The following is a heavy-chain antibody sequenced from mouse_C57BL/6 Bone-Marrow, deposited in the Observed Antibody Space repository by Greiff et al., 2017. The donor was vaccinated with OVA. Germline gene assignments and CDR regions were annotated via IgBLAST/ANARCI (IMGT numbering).Heavy chain of an antibody. CDR1: GYTFTSYW. J-gene: IGHJ3*01. V-gene: IGHV1-52*01. Sequence: QVQLQQPGAELVRPGSSVKLSCKASGYTFTSYWMHWVKQRPIQGLEWIGNIDPSDSETHYNQKFKDKATLTVDKSSSTAYMQLSSLTSEDSAVYYGARSDYSDPGWFACWGQGTRVTVSA. D-gene: IGHD2-13*01. CDR3: ARSDYSDPGWFAC. CDR2: IDPSDSET.